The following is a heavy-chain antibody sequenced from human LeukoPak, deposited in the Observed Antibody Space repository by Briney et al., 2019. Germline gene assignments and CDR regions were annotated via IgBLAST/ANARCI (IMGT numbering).Heavy chain of an antibody. Sequence: GGFLRLSCAASGFTFSSYAMHWVRQAPGKGLEWVAVISYDGSNKYYADSVKGRFTISRDNSKNTLYLQMNSLRAEDTAVYYCARETYGSGRSLDYWGQGTLVTVSS. D-gene: IGHD3-10*01. CDR2: ISYDGSNK. CDR3: ARETYGSGRSLDY. CDR1: GFTFSSYA. V-gene: IGHV3-30-3*01. J-gene: IGHJ4*02.